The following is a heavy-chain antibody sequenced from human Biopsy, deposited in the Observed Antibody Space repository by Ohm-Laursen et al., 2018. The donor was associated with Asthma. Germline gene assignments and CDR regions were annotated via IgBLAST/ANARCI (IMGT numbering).Heavy chain of an antibody. J-gene: IGHJ3*02. D-gene: IGHD1-1*01. Sequence: SLRLSCAASGFSFSKYGIHWVRQAPGKGLEWVGVISKDASTQDYADSVKGRFTMARDNSKNTLDLQMNSLREEDTAVYYCVRDGTDDAFDIWGQGTVVSVSS. V-gene: IGHV3-30*03. CDR3: VRDGTDDAFDI. CDR2: ISKDASTQ. CDR1: GFSFSKYG.